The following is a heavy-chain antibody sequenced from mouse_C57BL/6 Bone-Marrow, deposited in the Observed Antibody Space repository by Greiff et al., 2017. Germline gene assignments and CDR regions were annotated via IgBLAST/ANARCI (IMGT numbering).Heavy chain of an antibody. CDR3: AVNWHYAMDY. J-gene: IGHJ4*01. Sequence: EVQLQQSGPELVKPGASVKISCKASGYTFTDYYMNWVKQSHGKSLEWIGDINPNNGGTSYNQKFKGKATLTVDKSSSTAYMELRSLTSEDSAVYYCAVNWHYAMDYWGQRTSVTVSS. V-gene: IGHV1-26*01. CDR2: INPNNGGT. CDR1: GYTFTDYY. D-gene: IGHD4-1*02.